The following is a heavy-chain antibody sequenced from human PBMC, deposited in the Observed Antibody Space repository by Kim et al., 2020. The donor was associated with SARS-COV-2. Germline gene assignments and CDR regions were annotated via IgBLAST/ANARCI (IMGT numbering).Heavy chain of an antibody. V-gene: IGHV3-9*01. J-gene: IGHJ4*02. Sequence: GGSLRLSCAASGFTFDDYAMHWVRQAPGKGLEWVSGISWNSGSIGYADSVKGRFTISRDNAKNSLYLQMNSLRAEDTALYYCAKDASVVYADSLPVYFDYWGQGTLVTVSS. D-gene: IGHD2-8*02. CDR1: GFTFDDYA. CDR2: ISWNSGSI. CDR3: AKDASVVYADSLPVYFDY.